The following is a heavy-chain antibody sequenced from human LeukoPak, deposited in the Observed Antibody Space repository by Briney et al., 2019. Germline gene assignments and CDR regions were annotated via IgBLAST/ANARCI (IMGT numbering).Heavy chain of an antibody. CDR3: AKDWGSSSGGWFDP. J-gene: IGHJ5*02. D-gene: IGHD6-6*01. Sequence: PGGSLRLSCAASGFTFSSYGMHWVRQAPGKGLEWVALIRYDGSNKYYADSVKGRFTISRDNSKNTLYLQMNSLRAEDTAVYYCAKDWGSSSGGWFDPWGQGTLVTVSS. CDR2: IRYDGSNK. CDR1: GFTFSSYG. V-gene: IGHV3-30*02.